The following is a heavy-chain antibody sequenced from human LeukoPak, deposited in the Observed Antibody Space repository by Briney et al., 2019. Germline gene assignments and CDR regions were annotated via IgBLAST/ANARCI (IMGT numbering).Heavy chain of an antibody. Sequence: PSETLSLTCTVSGGSISSYYWSWIRQPPGKGLEWIGYIYYSGSTNYNSSLKSRVTISVDTSKNQFSLKLSSVTAADTAVYYCASTNTYYDYVWGSYRFSFDYWGQGTLVTVSS. V-gene: IGHV4-59*01. J-gene: IGHJ4*02. CDR1: GGSISSYY. CDR2: IYYSGST. D-gene: IGHD3-16*02. CDR3: ASTNTYYDYVWGSYRFSFDY.